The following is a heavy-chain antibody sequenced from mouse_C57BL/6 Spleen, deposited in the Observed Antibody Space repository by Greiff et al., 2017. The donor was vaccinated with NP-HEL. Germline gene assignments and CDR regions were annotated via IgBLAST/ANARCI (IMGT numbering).Heavy chain of an antibody. CDR3: AGPLYGSSQAWFAC. CDR2: INPSNGGT. D-gene: IGHD1-1*01. CDR1: GYTFTSYW. Sequence: QVQLQQPGTELVKPGASVKLSCKASGYTFTSYWMHWVKQRPGQGLEWIGNINPSNGGTNYNEKFKSKATLTVDKSSSTAYMQLSSLTSEDAAVYYCAGPLYGSSQAWFACWGQGTLVTVAA. J-gene: IGHJ3*01. V-gene: IGHV1-53*01.